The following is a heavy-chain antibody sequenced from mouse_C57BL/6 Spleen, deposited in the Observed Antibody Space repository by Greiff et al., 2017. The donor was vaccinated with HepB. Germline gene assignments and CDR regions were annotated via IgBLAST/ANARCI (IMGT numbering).Heavy chain of an antibody. CDR2: IDPSDSET. D-gene: IGHD1-1*01. CDR1: GYTFTSYW. CDR3: ARGGYYGSSSFAY. J-gene: IGHJ3*01. V-gene: IGHV1-52*01. Sequence: QVQLHQPGAELVRPGSSVKLSCKASGYTFTSYWMHWVKQRPIQGLEWIGNIDPSDSETHYNQKFKDKATLTVDKSSSTAYMQLSSLTSEDSAVYYCARGGYYGSSSFAYWGQGTLVTVSA.